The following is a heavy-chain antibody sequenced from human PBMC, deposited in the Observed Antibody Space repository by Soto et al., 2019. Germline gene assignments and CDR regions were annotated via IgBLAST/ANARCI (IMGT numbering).Heavy chain of an antibody. CDR1: GFTFSSYA. CDR2: ISGSGGST. D-gene: IGHD6-13*01. CDR3: AKDRGAAAFKPSDY. V-gene: IGHV3-23*01. J-gene: IGHJ4*01. Sequence: EVQLLESGGGLVQPGGSLRLSCAASGFTFSSYAMSWVRQAPGKGLEWVSAISGSGGSTYYADSVKGRFTISRDNSKNRLYLQMNSLRAEDTAVYYCAKDRGAAAFKPSDYWGHGTLVTVS.